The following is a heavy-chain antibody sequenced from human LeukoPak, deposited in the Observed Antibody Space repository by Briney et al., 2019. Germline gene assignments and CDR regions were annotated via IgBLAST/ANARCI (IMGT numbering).Heavy chain of an antibody. CDR3: ARGVVKMYWYFDL. CDR2: MNPNSGNA. CDR1: GYTFTSYY. Sequence: ASVKVSCKASGYTFTSYYMHWVRQAPGQGLEWMGWMNPNSGNAGYAQKFQGRVTITRNTSISTAYMELSSLRSEDTAVYYCARGVVKMYWYFDLWGRGTLVTVSS. J-gene: IGHJ2*01. V-gene: IGHV1-8*03. D-gene: IGHD5-24*01.